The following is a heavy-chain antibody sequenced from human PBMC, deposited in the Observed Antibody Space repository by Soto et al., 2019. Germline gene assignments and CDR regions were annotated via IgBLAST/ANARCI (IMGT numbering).Heavy chain of an antibody. J-gene: IGHJ4*02. V-gene: IGHV1-46*03. Sequence: ASGKISCEGAGYTFTIYNMHGVGQVPGQGLEWMGIINPSGGSTSYAQKFQGRVTMTRDTSTNKVYMELRSLRSEDNALYYRARVTETIDFWGQGTLVTVSS. CDR3: ARVTETIDF. CDR2: INPSGGST. CDR1: GYTFTIYN.